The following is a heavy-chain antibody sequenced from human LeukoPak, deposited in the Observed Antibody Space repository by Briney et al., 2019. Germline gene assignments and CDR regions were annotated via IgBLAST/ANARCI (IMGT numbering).Heavy chain of an antibody. CDR2: IIPSGHTT. J-gene: IGHJ4*02. V-gene: IGHV3-23*01. Sequence: GGSLRLSCAASGFTFSSYWMHWVRQAPGKGLEWVSGIIPSGHTTYYADSVRGRFTISRDNSRNTLYLQMNSLRAEDTAVYYCAKDDRWLQFCCWGQGTLVTVSA. CDR3: AKDDRWLQFCC. CDR1: GFTFSSYW. D-gene: IGHD5-24*01.